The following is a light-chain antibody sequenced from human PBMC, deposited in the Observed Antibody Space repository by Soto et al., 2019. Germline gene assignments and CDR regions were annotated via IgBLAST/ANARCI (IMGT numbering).Light chain of an antibody. V-gene: IGLV2-14*01. CDR3: SSYTSRSTLV. J-gene: IGLJ1*01. CDR2: EVT. Sequence: QSVLTQPASVSGSPGQSITISCTGTSSDVGGYNYVSWYQQHPGKAPKLMIYEVTNRPSGVSNRFSGSKSGNTASLTISGLQAGDEADYYCSSYTSRSTLVFATGTKVTVL. CDR1: SSDVGGYNY.